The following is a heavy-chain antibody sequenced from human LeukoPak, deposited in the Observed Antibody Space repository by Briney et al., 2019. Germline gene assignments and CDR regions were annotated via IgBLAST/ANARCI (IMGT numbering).Heavy chain of an antibody. J-gene: IGHJ4*02. V-gene: IGHV3-23*01. CDR2: ISGSGGST. CDR3: AKESFMITFGGVNLDY. Sequence: GGSLRLSCAASGFTFSRYAMSWARQAPGKGLEWVSAISGSGGSTYYADSVKGRFTISRDNSKNTLYLQMNSLRAEDTAVYYCAKESFMITFGGVNLDYWGQGTLVTVSS. D-gene: IGHD3-16*01. CDR1: GFTFSRYA.